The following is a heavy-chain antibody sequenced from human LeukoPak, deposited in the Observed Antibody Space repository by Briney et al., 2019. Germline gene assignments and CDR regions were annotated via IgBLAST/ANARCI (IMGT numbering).Heavy chain of an antibody. Sequence: GGSLRLSCAASGVTFSGYSMNWVRQAPGKGLEWVSAITATSLHIYYADSVKGRFTISRDNAKNSLYLQMNSLRDEDTAVYYCARSLTDEVDAFDIWGQGTMVTVSS. CDR1: GVTFSGYS. CDR3: ARSLTDEVDAFDI. V-gene: IGHV3-21*04. J-gene: IGHJ3*02. CDR2: ITATSLHI.